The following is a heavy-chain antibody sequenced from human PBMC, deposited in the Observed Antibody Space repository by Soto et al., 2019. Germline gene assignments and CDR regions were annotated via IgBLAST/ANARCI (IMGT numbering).Heavy chain of an antibody. CDR2: ISGSGGQT. J-gene: IGHJ4*02. CDR3: AHLWFGAFDY. CDR1: GFSFSSYA. D-gene: IGHD3-10*01. Sequence: GGSLRLSCAASGFSFSSYAMNWARQTPGKGLEWVAGISGSGGQTYYADSVKGRFTISRDSPKNMVYLEINSLRVDDTAVYYCAHLWFGAFDYWGQGTLVTVSS. V-gene: IGHV3-23*01.